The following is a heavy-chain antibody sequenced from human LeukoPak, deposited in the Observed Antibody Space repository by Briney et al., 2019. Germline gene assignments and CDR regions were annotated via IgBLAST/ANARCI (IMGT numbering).Heavy chain of an antibody. J-gene: IGHJ4*02. CDR2: ISSSSSYI. V-gene: IGHV3-21*01. D-gene: IGHD4-23*01. CDR3: ARDVGSTVVTNPFDY. CDR1: GFTFSSYS. Sequence: GGSLRLSCAASGFTFSSYSMNWVRQAPGKGLEWVSSISSSSSYIYYADSVKGRFTISRGNAKNSLYLQMNSLRAEDTAVYYCARDVGSTVVTNPFDYWGQGTLVTVSS.